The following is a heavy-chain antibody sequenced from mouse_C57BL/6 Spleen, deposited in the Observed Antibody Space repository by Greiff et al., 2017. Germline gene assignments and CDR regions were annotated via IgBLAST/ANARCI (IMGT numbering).Heavy chain of an antibody. J-gene: IGHJ4*01. CDR2: IYPGNGDT. D-gene: IGHD1-1*01. CDR3: ARQNYDSSRAYYYAMDC. Sequence: LQQSGAELVRPGASVKMSCKASGYTFTSYNMHWVKQTPRQGLEWIGAIYPGNGDTSYNQKFKGKATLTVDKSSSTAYMQLSSLTSEDSAVYCCARQNYDSSRAYYYAMDCWGQGTSVTVSS. CDR1: GYTFTSYN. V-gene: IGHV1-12*01.